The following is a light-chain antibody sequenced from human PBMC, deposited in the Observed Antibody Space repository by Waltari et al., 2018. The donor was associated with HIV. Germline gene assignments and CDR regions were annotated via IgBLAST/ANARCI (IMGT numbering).Light chain of an antibody. J-gene: IGKJ4*01. CDR2: WAS. Sequence: DIVMTQSPDSLAVSLAERAPLHCKSSQSVLYSSNNKNYLAWYQQKPGQPPELLIYWASTRESGVPDRFSGSGSATDFTLTISSLQAEDVAVYYCQQYYSTPLTFGGGTQVEIK. CDR3: QQYYSTPLT. CDR1: QSVLYSSNNKNY. V-gene: IGKV4-1*01.